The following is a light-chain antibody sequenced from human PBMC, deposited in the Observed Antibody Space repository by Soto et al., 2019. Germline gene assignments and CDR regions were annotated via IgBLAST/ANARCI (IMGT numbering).Light chain of an antibody. CDR2: DTS. Sequence: EIVVTQSPATLSVSPGDRATLSCTASQNVTRSVAWYQQKPGQSPRLLIYDTSIRAAGIPDRFNGGGSGTEFTLTISSLQSEDFALYFCQQYDTWWTFGQGSRV. CDR3: QQYDTWWT. V-gene: IGKV3-15*01. J-gene: IGKJ1*01. CDR1: QNVTRS.